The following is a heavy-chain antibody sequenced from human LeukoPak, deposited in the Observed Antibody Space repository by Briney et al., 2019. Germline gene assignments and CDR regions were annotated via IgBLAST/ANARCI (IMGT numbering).Heavy chain of an antibody. D-gene: IGHD1-7*01. CDR1: GGSLSSSIYY. V-gene: IGHV4-39*01. CDR3: ARVYNWTYVFDF. J-gene: IGHJ4*02. Sequence: SQTLSLTCTVSGGSLSSSIYYCGWIRQPPRKGLEWIGNIYFSGSTNYNPSLKSRVTISVATSQNQFSLKLSAVTAADTAVYYCARVYNWTYVFDFWGQGSLVTVSS. CDR2: IYFSGST.